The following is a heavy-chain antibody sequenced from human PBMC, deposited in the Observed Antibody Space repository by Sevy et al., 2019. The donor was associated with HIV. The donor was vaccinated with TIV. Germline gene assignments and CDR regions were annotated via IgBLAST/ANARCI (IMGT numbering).Heavy chain of an antibody. D-gene: IGHD2-21*02. V-gene: IGHV3-30-3*01. J-gene: IGHJ6*02. CDR1: GFTFSSYA. CDR3: ARGGDRGYYYYGMDV. Sequence: GGSLRLSCAASGFTFSSYAMHWVRQAPGKGLEWVAVISYDGSNKNYADSGKGRFTISRDNSKNTPYLQMNSLRAEDTAVYYCARGGDRGYYYYGMDVWGQGTTVTVSS. CDR2: ISYDGSNK.